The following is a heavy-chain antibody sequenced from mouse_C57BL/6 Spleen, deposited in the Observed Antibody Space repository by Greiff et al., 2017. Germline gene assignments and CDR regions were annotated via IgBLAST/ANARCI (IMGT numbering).Heavy chain of an antibody. CDR2: ISSGGDYI. CDR3: TRGEIYDGYYDYAMDY. V-gene: IGHV5-9-1*02. J-gene: IGHJ4*01. CDR1: GFTFSSYA. Sequence: EVKVEESGAGLVKPGGSLKLSCAASGFTFSSYAMSWVRQTPEKRLEWVAYISSGGDYIYYADTVKGRFTISRDNARNTLYLQMSSLKSEDTAMYYCTRGEIYDGYYDYAMDYWGQGTSVTVSS. D-gene: IGHD2-3*01.